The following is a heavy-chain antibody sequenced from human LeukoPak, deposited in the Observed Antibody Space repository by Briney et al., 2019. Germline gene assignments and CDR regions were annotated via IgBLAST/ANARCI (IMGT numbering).Heavy chain of an antibody. CDR2: INSRSTTI. CDR3: AREDPSGYGSVDY. J-gene: IGHJ4*02. V-gene: IGHV3-48*02. D-gene: IGHD3-10*01. CDR1: GFTFRSHW. Sequence: PGGSLRLSCAAYGFTFRSHWMHWVRQPPGKGLEWVSYINSRSTTILYADSVKGRFTISRDSAKNSLYLQMNSLRDEDTAVYYCAREDPSGYGSVDYWGQGTLVTVSS.